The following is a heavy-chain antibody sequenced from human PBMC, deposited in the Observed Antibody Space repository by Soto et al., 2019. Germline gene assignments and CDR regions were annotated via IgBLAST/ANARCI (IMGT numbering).Heavy chain of an antibody. V-gene: IGHV4-34*01. J-gene: IGHJ4*02. Sequence: SETLSLTCAVYGGSLSGYYWSWIRQPPGKGLEWIGEINHSGSTNYSPSLKSRVTILVDTSKNQFSLQLSSVTAADTAMYYCARGDFAWEPSTDYWGQGTLVTVSS. CDR1: GGSLSGYY. CDR3: ARGDFAWEPSTDY. CDR2: INHSGST. D-gene: IGHD3-3*01.